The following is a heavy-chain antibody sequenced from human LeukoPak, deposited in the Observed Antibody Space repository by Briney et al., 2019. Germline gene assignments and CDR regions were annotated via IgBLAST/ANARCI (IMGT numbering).Heavy chain of an antibody. CDR3: ARPNPSFAFDI. D-gene: IGHD1-14*01. CDR1: GGSISSGGYY. J-gene: IGHJ3*02. CDR2: IYYSGST. V-gene: IGHV4-31*03. Sequence: SETLSLTCTVSGGSISSGGYYWSWIRQHPGKGLEWIGYIYYSGSTYYNPSLKSRVIISVDTSKNQFSLKLSSVTAADTAVYYCARPNPSFAFDIWGQGTMVTVSS.